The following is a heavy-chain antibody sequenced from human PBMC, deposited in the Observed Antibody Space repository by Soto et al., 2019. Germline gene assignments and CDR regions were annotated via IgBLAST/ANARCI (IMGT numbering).Heavy chain of an antibody. J-gene: IGHJ2*01. V-gene: IGHV3-23*01. Sequence: DVPLLESGGGLVQPGGSLRLSCAASGFTFRSYAMSWVRQAPGKGLEWVSGISGSGISTHYADSVKGRFTVSRDNSKNTLYLQMNSLGAEDTAVYNCAKEPVGPDWYFDLWGRGTLVTVSS. CDR1: GFTFRSYA. CDR2: ISGSGIST. CDR3: AKEPVGPDWYFDL.